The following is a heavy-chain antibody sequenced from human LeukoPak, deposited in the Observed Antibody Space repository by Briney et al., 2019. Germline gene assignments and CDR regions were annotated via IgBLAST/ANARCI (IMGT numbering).Heavy chain of an antibody. CDR2: IYYSGST. Sequence: PSETLSLTCTVSGGSISSSSYYWGWIRQPPGKGLEWIGSIYYSGSTYYNPSLKSRVTISVDTSKNQFSLKLSSVTAADTAVYYCARDPTTEYYYYGMDVWGQGTTVTVSS. CDR1: GGSISSSSYY. V-gene: IGHV4-39*07. J-gene: IGHJ6*02. CDR3: ARDPTTEYYYYGMDV. D-gene: IGHD5-12*01.